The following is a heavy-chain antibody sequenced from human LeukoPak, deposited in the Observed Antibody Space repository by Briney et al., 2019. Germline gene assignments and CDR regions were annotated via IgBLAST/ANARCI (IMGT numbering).Heavy chain of an antibody. D-gene: IGHD3-10*01. J-gene: IGHJ3*02. CDR3: ARDPPIGGADVFDI. CDR1: GYTFTGYY. CDR2: INPNSGGA. V-gene: IGHV1-2*02. Sequence: ASLKVSCKAVGYTFTGYYMHWVRQAPGQGLEWMGWINPNSGGANYAQKFQGRVTMTRDTSISTAYMELSRLTSDDTAVYYCARDPPIGGADVFDIWGQGTMVTVSS.